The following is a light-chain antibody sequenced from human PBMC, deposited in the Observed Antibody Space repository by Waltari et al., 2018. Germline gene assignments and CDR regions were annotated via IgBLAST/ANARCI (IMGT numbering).Light chain of an antibody. CDR3: CSYAGSYILV. J-gene: IGLJ2*01. V-gene: IGLV2-11*01. CDR2: DVN. Sequence: QSALTQPRSVSGSPGPSVTISCPGTSSDVGGYNYVSWYQQHPGKAPKLMFYDVNKRPAGVPDRFSGSKSGNTASLTIAGLQAEDDADFYCCSYAGSYILVFGGGTKLTVL. CDR1: SSDVGGYNY.